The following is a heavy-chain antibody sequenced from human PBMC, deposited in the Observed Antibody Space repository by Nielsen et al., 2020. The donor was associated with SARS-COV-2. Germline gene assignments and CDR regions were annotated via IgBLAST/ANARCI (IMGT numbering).Heavy chain of an antibody. Sequence: LSLTCAASGFSFSTFSNYGMHWVRQAPGKGLEWVAVIWYDGGNEYYADSVKGRFTISRDNSKNTLYVQMNSLRAEDTAVYFCAKGSVYMEYFDHWGQGTLVTVSS. V-gene: IGHV3-33*06. J-gene: IGHJ1*01. CDR3: AKGSVYMEYFDH. D-gene: IGHD5-18*01. CDR1: GFSFSTFSNYG. CDR2: IWYDGGNE.